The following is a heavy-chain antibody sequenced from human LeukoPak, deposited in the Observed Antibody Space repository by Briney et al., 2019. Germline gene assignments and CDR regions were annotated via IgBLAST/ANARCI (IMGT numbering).Heavy chain of an antibody. CDR2: IDHTGST. CDR3: ARGRVSSSVYYSTYYYYFYMDV. V-gene: IGHV4-59*01. CDR1: GGSISSYY. D-gene: IGHD4-11*01. Sequence: SETLSLTCTVSGGSISSYYWSWIRQPPGKGLEWIGYIDHTGSTNYNPSLNSRVTISRDTSKNDFSLKLCSVTATDTAVYFCARGRVSSSVYYSTYYYYFYMDVWGKGTTVTVSS. J-gene: IGHJ6*03.